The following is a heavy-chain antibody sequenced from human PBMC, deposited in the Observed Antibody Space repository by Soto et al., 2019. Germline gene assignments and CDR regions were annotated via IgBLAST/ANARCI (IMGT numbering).Heavy chain of an antibody. CDR3: AGTYSSSWSRFYYYYGMDV. CDR1: GGSFSGYY. V-gene: IGHV4-34*01. D-gene: IGHD6-13*01. J-gene: IGHJ6*02. Sequence: PSETLYLTCAVYGGSFSGYYWSWIRQPPGKGLEWIGEINHSGSTNYNPSLKSRVTISVDTSKNQFSLKLSSVTAADTAVYYCAGTYSSSWSRFYYYYGMDVWGQGTTVTVSS. CDR2: INHSGST.